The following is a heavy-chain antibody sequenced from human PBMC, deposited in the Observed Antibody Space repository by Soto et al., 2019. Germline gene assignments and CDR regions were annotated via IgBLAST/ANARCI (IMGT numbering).Heavy chain of an antibody. CDR3: ARERKFDFWRKGLDV. V-gene: IGHV1-8*01. CDR2: MDPNSGST. D-gene: IGHD3-3*01. CDR1: GYTFTTYD. Sequence: ASVKVSCKASGYTFTTYDINWVRQAPGQGLEWLGWMDPNSGSTGYAQNFQGRITMTRNISRNTAHMELSSLQSEDMAVYYCARERKFDFWRKGLDVWGQGTTVTVSS. J-gene: IGHJ6*02.